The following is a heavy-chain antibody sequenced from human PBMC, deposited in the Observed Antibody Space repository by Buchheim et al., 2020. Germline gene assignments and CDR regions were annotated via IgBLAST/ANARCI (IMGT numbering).Heavy chain of an antibody. J-gene: IGHJ5*02. Sequence: QVQLQESGPGLVKPSETLSLTCTVSGGSISSYYWSWIRQPPGKGLEWIGYIYYSGSTNYNPSLKSRVTISVDTSKNQFSLKLSSVTAADTAVYYCARGYDSSGYYLAGWFDPWGQGTL. CDR2: IYYSGST. CDR1: GGSISSYY. D-gene: IGHD3-22*01. CDR3: ARGYDSSGYYLAGWFDP. V-gene: IGHV4-59*01.